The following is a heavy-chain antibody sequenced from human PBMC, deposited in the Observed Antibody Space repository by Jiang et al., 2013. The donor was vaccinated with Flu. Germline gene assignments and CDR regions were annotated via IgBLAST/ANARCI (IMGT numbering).Heavy chain of an antibody. V-gene: IGHV4-4*02. CDR1: GGSISSSNW. Sequence: GSGLVKPSGTLSLTCAVSGGSISSSNWWSWVRQPPGKGLEWIGEIYHSGSTNYNPSLKSRVTISVDKSKNQFSLKLSSVTAADTAVYYCAREEEACTGGVCYTGFDYWGQGTLVTVSS. D-gene: IGHD2-8*02. J-gene: IGHJ4*02. CDR2: IYHSGST. CDR3: AREEEACTGGVCYTGFDY.